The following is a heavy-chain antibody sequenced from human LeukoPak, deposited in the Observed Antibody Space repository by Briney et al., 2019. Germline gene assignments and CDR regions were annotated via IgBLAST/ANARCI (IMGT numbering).Heavy chain of an antibody. V-gene: IGHV3-23*01. D-gene: IGHD3-22*01. CDR1: GFTFSSYA. J-gene: IGHJ5*02. Sequence: GGSLRLSCAASGFTFSSYAMSWVRQAPGKGLEWVSAISGSGGSTYYADSVKGRFTISRDNSKNTLYLQMNSLRAEDTAVYYCAKGGYYDSRGYYHNWFDLGGQGTLVTVSS. CDR2: ISGSGGST. CDR3: AKGGYYDSRGYYHNWFDL.